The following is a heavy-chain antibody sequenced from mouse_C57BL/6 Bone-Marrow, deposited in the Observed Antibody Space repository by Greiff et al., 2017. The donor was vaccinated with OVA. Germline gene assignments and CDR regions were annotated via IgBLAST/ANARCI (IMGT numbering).Heavy chain of an antibody. D-gene: IGHD2-4*01. CDR2: FHPYNDDT. CDR1: GYTFTTYP. CDR3: SRRENDYGGFAY. Sequence: QVQLQQPGTELVKPGASVKLSCKASGYTFTTYPIEWMKQNHGKSLEWIGNFHPYNDDTKYNEKFKGKATLSVEKSSSTVYLELSRLTSDDSAVDYCSRRENDYGGFAYWGQGALVSVS. J-gene: IGHJ3*01. V-gene: IGHV1-47*01.